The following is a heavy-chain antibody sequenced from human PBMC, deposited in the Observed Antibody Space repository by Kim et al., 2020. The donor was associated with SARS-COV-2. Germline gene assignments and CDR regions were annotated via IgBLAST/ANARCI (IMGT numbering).Heavy chain of an antibody. CDR1: GYTFTDYD. Sequence: ASVKVSCKASGYTFTDYDINWVRQATGQGPEWMGWMNPYSGNTGYAQKFQGRVTMTRDTTMNTAYLDLSGLRSDDRAGYYCARGDRYCSSSSCYNYWGQGTLVTVSS. D-gene: IGHD2-2*02. J-gene: IGHJ4*02. V-gene: IGHV1-8*01. CDR3: ARGDRYCSSSSCYNY. CDR2: MNPYSGNT.